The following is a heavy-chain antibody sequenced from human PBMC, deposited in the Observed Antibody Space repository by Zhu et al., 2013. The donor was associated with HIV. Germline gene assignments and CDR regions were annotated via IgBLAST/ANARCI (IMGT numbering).Heavy chain of an antibody. Sequence: QVQLQQWGAGLLKPSETLSLTCAVYGGSFSGYYWSWIRQPPGKGLEWIGEINHSGSTNYNPSLKSRVTISVDTSKNQFSLKLSSVTAADTAVYYCARGRVATIRWDRQRVTSWGDYWGQGTLVTVSS. V-gene: IGHV4-34*01. CDR1: GGSFSGYY. CDR3: ARGRVATIRWDRQRVTSWGDY. J-gene: IGHJ4*02. D-gene: IGHD5-12*01. CDR2: INHSGST.